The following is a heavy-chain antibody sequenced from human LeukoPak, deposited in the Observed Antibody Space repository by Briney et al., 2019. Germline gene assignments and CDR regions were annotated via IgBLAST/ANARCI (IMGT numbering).Heavy chain of an antibody. Sequence: SQTLSLTCTVSGDSISSGDYYWSWIRQPPGKGLEWIGYIYYSGSTNYNPSLKSRVTISVDTSKNQFSLKLSSVTAADTAVYYCARAQPPPGYFQHWGQGTLVTVSS. CDR2: IYYSGST. CDR1: GDSISSGDYY. V-gene: IGHV4-61*08. D-gene: IGHD1-1*01. J-gene: IGHJ1*01. CDR3: ARAQPPPGYFQH.